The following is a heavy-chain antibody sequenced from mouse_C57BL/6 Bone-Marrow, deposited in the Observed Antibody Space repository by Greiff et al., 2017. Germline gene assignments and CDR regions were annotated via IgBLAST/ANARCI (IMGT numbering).Heavy chain of an antibody. D-gene: IGHD2-12*01. CDR2: ISSGSSTI. CDR3: ASSYSVNAMDY. V-gene: IGHV5-17*01. CDR1: GFTFSDYG. J-gene: IGHJ4*01. Sequence: EVQLVESGGGLVKPGGSLKLSCAASGFTFSDYGMHWVRQAPEKGLEWVAYISSGSSTIYYADTVKGRFTISRDNAKNTLVLQMTSLRSEDTAMYYCASSYSVNAMDYWGQGTSVTVSS.